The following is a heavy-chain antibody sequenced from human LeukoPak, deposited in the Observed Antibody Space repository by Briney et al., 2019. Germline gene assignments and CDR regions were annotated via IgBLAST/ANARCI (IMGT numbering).Heavy chain of an antibody. CDR1: GFDFSGFY. CDR3: TRQDCSGGSCSYVDY. Sequence: GGSLRLSCAASGFDFSGFYMHWVRQAPGRGLEWVGLIKSRPRSYKTVYAASVKGRFTISRDDSKNTAYLQMNSLKAEDTAVYYCTRQDCSGGSCSYVDYWGQGTLVTVSS. CDR2: IKSRPRSYKT. D-gene: IGHD2-15*01. V-gene: IGHV3-73*01. J-gene: IGHJ4*02.